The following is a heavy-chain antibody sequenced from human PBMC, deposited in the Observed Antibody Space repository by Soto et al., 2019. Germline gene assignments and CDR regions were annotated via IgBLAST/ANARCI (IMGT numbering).Heavy chain of an antibody. V-gene: IGHV3-21*01. D-gene: IGHD2-2*02. CDR3: ARGCSSTSCYTHYYYGMDV. J-gene: IGHJ6*02. CDR2: ISSSSSYI. CDR1: GFTFSSYS. Sequence: EVQLVESGGGLVKPGGSLRLSCAASGFTFSSYSMNWVRQAPGKGLEWVSSISSSSSYIYYADSVKGRFTISRDNAKNSLYLQMNSLSAEDTAVYYCARGCSSTSCYTHYYYGMDVWGQGTTVTVSS.